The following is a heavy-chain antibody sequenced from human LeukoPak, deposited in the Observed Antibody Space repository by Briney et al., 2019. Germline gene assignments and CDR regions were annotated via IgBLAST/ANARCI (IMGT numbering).Heavy chain of an antibody. CDR2: ISHSGST. CDR3: ARGGRVVVVAATRFPFDY. V-gene: IGHV4-34*01. D-gene: IGHD2-15*01. J-gene: IGHJ4*02. CDR1: GGSFSGYY. Sequence: PSETLSLTCAVYGGSFSGYYWSWIRQPPGKGLEWIGEISHSGSTNYNPSLKSRVTISVDTSKNQFSLKLSSVTAADTAVYYCARGGRVVVVAATRFPFDYWGQGTLVTVSS.